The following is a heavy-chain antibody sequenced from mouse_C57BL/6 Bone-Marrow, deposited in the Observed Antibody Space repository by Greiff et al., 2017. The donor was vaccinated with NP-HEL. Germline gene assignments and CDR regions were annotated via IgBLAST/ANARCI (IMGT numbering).Heavy chain of an antibody. Sequence: VQLQQSGAELVRPGASVTLSCKASGYTFTDYEMHWVKQTPVHGLEWIGAIDPETGGTAYNQKFKGKAILTADKSSSTAYMELRSLTSEDSAVYYCTREGLTYYGSSPLDYWGQGTTLTVSS. CDR2: IDPETGGT. D-gene: IGHD1-1*01. CDR1: GYTFTDYE. J-gene: IGHJ2*01. CDR3: TREGLTYYGSSPLDY. V-gene: IGHV1-15*01.